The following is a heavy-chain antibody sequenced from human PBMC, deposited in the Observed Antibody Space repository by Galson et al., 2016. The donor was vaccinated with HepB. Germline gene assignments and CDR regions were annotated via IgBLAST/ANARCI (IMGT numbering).Heavy chain of an antibody. Sequence: SLRLSCAASGFTFSDSAIHWVRQSSGKGLEWVGRIRSKGNNYATAYGAAVRGRFIISRDDSKKTAYLQMNSLRAEDTAVYYCARTTLDYLDHWGQGALVTVSS. D-gene: IGHD1-1*01. CDR3: ARTTLDYLDH. V-gene: IGHV3-73*01. J-gene: IGHJ4*02. CDR1: GFTFSDSA. CDR2: IRSKGNNYAT.